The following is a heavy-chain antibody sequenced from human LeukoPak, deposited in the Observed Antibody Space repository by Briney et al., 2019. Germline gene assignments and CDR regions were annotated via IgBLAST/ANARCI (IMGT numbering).Heavy chain of an antibody. D-gene: IGHD4-17*01. CDR3: ARVGYGDYQAGAFDI. V-gene: IGHV4-39*07. CDR1: GGSISSSSYY. J-gene: IGHJ3*02. CDR2: IYHSGST. Sequence: PSETLSLTCTVSGGSISSSSYYWGWIRQPPGKGLEWIGSIYHSGSTYYNPSLKSRVTISVDTSKNQFSLKLSSVTAADTAVYYCARVGYGDYQAGAFDIWGQGTMVTVSS.